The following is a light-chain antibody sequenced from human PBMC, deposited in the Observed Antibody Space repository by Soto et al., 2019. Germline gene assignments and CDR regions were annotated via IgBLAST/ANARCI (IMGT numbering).Light chain of an antibody. V-gene: IGKV2-28*01. CDR2: LGS. Sequence: DIVMTQSPLSLPVTPGEPAPISCRSTRDLLHSNGYNYLDWYLQKPGQSPQLLIYLGSNRASGVPDRFSGSGSGTEFTLTISSLQSEDFAVYYCQQYNNWPRTFGQGTKVDIK. CDR3: QQYNNWPRT. J-gene: IGKJ1*01. CDR1: RDLLHSNGYNY.